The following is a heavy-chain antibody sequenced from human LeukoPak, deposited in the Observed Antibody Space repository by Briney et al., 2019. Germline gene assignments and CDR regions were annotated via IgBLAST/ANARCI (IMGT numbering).Heavy chain of an antibody. V-gene: IGHV4-31*11. CDR2: IYYSGST. J-gene: IGHJ4*02. Sequence: SETLSVTCAVHGGSFSGYYWSWIRQRPGKGLEWIGYIYYSGSTYYNPSLKSRVTISVDTSKNQFSLKLSSVTAADTAVYYCARGEGFDDSSGSLRDYGGQGTLVTVSS. D-gene: IGHD3-22*01. CDR1: GGSFSGYY. CDR3: ARGEGFDDSSGSLRDY.